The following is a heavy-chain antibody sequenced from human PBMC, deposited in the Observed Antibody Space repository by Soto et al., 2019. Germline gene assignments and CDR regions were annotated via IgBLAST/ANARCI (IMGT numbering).Heavy chain of an antibody. V-gene: IGHV4-30-4*01. D-gene: IGHD3-3*01. CDR2: IYYSGST. CDR3: ARGVRGDFWSGYRLGRGMDV. J-gene: IGHJ6*02. CDR1: GGSISSGDYY. Sequence: SETLSLTCTVSGGSISSGDYYWSWIRQPPGKGLEWIGYIYYSGSTYYNPSLKSRVTISVDTSKNQFSLKLSSVTAADTAVYYCARGVRGDFWSGYRLGRGMDVWGQGTTVTVSS.